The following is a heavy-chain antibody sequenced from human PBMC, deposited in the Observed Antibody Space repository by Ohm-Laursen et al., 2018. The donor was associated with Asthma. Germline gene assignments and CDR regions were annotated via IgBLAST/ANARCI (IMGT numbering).Heavy chain of an antibody. CDR2: ISYDSSLK. CDR3: ARDVMDWYSPALDF. Sequence: SLRLSCAASGFSFRSYAMHWVRQAPGKGLEWLAVISYDSSLKYYADSVNGRFTISRDDFKSTLYLQMNSLRADDTSLYYCARDVMDWYSPALDFWGQGALVTVSS. J-gene: IGHJ4*02. V-gene: IGHV3-30-3*01. CDR1: GFSFRSYA. D-gene: IGHD3/OR15-3a*01.